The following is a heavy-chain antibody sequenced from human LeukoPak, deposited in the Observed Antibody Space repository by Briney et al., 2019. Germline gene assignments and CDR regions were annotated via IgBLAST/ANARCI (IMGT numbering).Heavy chain of an antibody. D-gene: IGHD6-13*01. CDR2: IYYSGST. J-gene: IGHJ4*02. CDR1: GGSINSNSYY. CDR3: ARGIAAAGTSV. Sequence: SETLSLTCTVSGGSINSNSYYWGWIRQPPGKGLEWIGNIYYSGSTNYNPSLKSRVTISVDTSKNQFSLKLSSVTAADTAVYYCARGIAAAGTSVWGQGTLVTVSS. V-gene: IGHV4-61*05.